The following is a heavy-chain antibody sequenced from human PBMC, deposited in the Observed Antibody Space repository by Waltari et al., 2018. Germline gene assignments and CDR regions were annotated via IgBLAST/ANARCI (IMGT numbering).Heavy chain of an antibody. Sequence: QVQLQQWGAGLLKPSETLSLTCAVSGGSFSGYYWSWIRQPPGKGLEWIGEINHSGSTNYNPSLKSRVTISVDTSKNQFSLKLSSVTAADTAVYYCARAPLSGYSDYWGQGTLVTVSS. CDR3: ARAPLSGYSDY. J-gene: IGHJ4*02. CDR1: GGSFSGYY. CDR2: INHSGST. V-gene: IGHV4-34*01. D-gene: IGHD3-3*01.